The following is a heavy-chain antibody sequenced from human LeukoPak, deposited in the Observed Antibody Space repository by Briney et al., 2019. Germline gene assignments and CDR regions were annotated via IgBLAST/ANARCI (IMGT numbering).Heavy chain of an antibody. CDR1: GFTFNDYY. Sequence: PGGSLRLSCAASGFTFNDYYMTWIRQAPGKGLEWVSYISSSGSTIYYADSVKGRFTISRDNAKNPLYLQMNSLRAEDTAVYYCARAPSYDAFDIWGQGTMVTVSS. D-gene: IGHD3-10*01. CDR2: ISSSGSTI. CDR3: ARAPSYDAFDI. J-gene: IGHJ3*02. V-gene: IGHV3-11*01.